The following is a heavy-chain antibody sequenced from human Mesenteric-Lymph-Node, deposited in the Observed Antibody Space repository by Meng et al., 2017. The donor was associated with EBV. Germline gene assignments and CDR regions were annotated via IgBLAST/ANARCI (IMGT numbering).Heavy chain of an antibody. CDR2: FSYSGTT. V-gene: IGHV4-39*01. CDR3: ARADYYDTSGVVDY. Sequence: QLRLQAPGPGLVRPSETLSLTCTVSGCSIGSPIYYWGWIRQPPGKGLEWIGTFSYSGTTYYNTSLKSRVTISVDMSKNQFSLKLSSVTAADTAVYFCARADYYDTSGVVDYWGQGTLVTVSS. J-gene: IGHJ4*02. D-gene: IGHD3-22*01. CDR1: GCSIGSPIYY.